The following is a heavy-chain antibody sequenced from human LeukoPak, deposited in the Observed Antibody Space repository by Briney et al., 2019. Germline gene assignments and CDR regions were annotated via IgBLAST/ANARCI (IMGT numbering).Heavy chain of an antibody. CDR3: ARDWGAYYHFFDY. CDR2: IKQDGSER. V-gene: IGHV3-7*01. Sequence: PGGSLRLSCEASGFSMSVYWMSWVRQAPGKGLEWVANIKQDGSERNYVDSVKGRSTISRDNAKKSLYLQMDSLRAEDAAVYYCARDWGAYYHFFDYWGQGTLVTVSS. D-gene: IGHD3-22*01. CDR1: GFSMSVYW. J-gene: IGHJ4*02.